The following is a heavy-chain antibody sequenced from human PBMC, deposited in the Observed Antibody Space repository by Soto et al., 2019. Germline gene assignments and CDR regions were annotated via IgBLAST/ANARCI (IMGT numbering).Heavy chain of an antibody. Sequence: VQLQESGPGLVKPSETLSLTCTVSGGSISNYYWSWIRQPPGKGLEWIANIHYSGTTNYNPSLACRVTISVNTSKNQFSLKPTTVTASDRAIYYCARYNSYAIDYWGRGTLVTVSS. CDR2: IHYSGTT. J-gene: IGHJ4*01. V-gene: IGHV4-59*01. CDR3: ARYNSYAIDY. D-gene: IGHD2-2*01. CDR1: GGSISNYY.